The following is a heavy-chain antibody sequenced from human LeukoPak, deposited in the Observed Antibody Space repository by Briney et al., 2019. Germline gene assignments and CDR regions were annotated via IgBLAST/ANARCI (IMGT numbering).Heavy chain of an antibody. V-gene: IGHV4-30-2*01. CDR2: IYHSGST. D-gene: IGHD3-10*01. CDR3: ARVGSFGESLANWFDP. CDR1: GGSISSGGYS. Sequence: PSETLSLTCAVSGGSISSGGYSWSWIRQPPGKGLEWIGYIYHSGSTYYNPSLKSRVTISVDRSKNQFSLKLSSVTAADTAVYYCARVGSFGESLANWFDPWGQGTLVTVSS. J-gene: IGHJ5*02.